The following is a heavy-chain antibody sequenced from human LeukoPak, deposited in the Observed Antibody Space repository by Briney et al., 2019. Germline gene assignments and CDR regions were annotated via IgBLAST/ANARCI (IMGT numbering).Heavy chain of an antibody. V-gene: IGHV3-23*01. CDR2: ISGSGGST. Sequence: GGSLRLSCAASGFTLSSYAMSWVRQTPGKGLEWVSAISGSGGSTYYADSVKGRFTISRDNSKNTLYLQMNSLRAEDTAVYYCAKDRRENYFDYWGQGTLVTVSS. CDR1: GFTLSSYA. D-gene: IGHD6-6*01. CDR3: AKDRRENYFDY. J-gene: IGHJ4*02.